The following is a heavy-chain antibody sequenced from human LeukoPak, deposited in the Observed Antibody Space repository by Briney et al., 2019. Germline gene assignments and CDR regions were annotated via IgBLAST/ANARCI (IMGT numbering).Heavy chain of an antibody. D-gene: IGHD6-13*01. J-gene: IGHJ4*02. CDR1: GGSISSSSYY. CDR2: IYNSGST. V-gene: IGHV4-61*02. Sequence: SETLSLTCTVSGGSISSSSYYWGWIRQPAGKGLEWIGRIYNSGSTKYSPSLKSRVTMSVDTSKNQFSLRLTSVTAADTAVYYCATLYSSMVDYWGQGTLVTVSS. CDR3: ATLYSSMVDY.